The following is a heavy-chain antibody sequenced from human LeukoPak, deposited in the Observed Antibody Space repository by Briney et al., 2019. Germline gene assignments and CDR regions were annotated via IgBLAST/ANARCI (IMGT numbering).Heavy chain of an antibody. V-gene: IGHV3-23*01. J-gene: IGHJ4*02. D-gene: IGHD3-16*01. CDR1: GFIFSGCA. CDR2: ISDSGGIT. CDR3: AKAPRGTYYFDY. Sequence: PGASLRLSCAASGFIFSGCALHWVRQAPGEGLEWVSVISDSGGITYYADSVKGRFTISRDNSKNTLYLQIKSLRAEDTAVYYCAKAPRGTYYFDYWGQGTLVTVSS.